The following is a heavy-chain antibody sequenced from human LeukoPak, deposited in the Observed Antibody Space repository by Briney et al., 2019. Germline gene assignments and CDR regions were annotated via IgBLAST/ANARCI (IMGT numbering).Heavy chain of an antibody. CDR1: GFTVSSNY. Sequence: PGGSLRLSCAASGFTVSSNYMSWVRQAPGKGLEWVSIIYSGDNTYYADSAKGRFTISRDNSKNTLYLQMNSLRAEDTAVYYCARGKGSSSPYYFDYWGQGTLVTVSS. CDR2: IYSGDNT. J-gene: IGHJ4*02. CDR3: ARGKGSSSPYYFDY. D-gene: IGHD6-6*01. V-gene: IGHV3-66*01.